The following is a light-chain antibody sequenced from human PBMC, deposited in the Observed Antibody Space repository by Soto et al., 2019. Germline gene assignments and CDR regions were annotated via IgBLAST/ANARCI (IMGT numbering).Light chain of an antibody. J-gene: IGKJ1*01. V-gene: IGKV3-20*01. CDR1: QSLTNNY. Sequence: LLLTQPPGTLSLSPGERATLSCRASQSLTNNYFAWYQQKPGRALRLLIDGASTRATGIPDRFSGSVSGTDFTLTISRLEPEDVAVYYCQQYEAVVTFGQGTKVDIK. CDR3: QQYEAVVT. CDR2: GAS.